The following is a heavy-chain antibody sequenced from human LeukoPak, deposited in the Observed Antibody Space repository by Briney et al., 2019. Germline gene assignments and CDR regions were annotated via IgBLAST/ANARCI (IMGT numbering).Heavy chain of an antibody. D-gene: IGHD1-26*01. CDR3: AKSGGYGLIDY. CDR2: IHSSGTT. V-gene: IGHV4-4*07. CDR1: GVSMNYYF. Sequence: PSETLSLTCTVSGVSMNYYFWNWIRQPAGEGLQWIGRIHSSGTTNYNPSLKSRVTMSIDMSKNQFSLRLTSVTAADTAMYFCAKSGGYGLIDYWGQGTRVIVSS. J-gene: IGHJ4*02.